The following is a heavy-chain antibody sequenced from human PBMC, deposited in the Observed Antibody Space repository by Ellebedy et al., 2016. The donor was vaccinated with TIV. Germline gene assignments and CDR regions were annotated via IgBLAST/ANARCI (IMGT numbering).Heavy chain of an antibody. D-gene: IGHD6-19*01. CDR1: GGSFSGYY. Sequence: SETLSLTCAVYGGSFSGYYWSWIRQPPGKGLEWIGEINHSGSSNYNPSLKSRVTISVDTSKNQFSLKLSSVTAADTAVYYCARLLWGLVPDYWGQGTLVTVSS. J-gene: IGHJ4*02. V-gene: IGHV4-34*01. CDR3: ARLLWGLVPDY. CDR2: INHSGSS.